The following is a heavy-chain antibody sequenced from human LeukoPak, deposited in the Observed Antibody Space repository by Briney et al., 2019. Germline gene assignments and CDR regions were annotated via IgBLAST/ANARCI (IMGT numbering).Heavy chain of an antibody. Sequence: GGTLRLSCAASGFTFSNAWMNWARQAPGKGLGWVGHIRSETDGGTTDYAAPVRGRFSISRDDSKSTLYLQMNSLKTEDTAAYYCTTATFHWGQGNLVTVPS. CDR1: GFTFSNAW. V-gene: IGHV3-15*01. J-gene: IGHJ1*01. D-gene: IGHD2/OR15-2a*01. CDR3: TTATFH. CDR2: IRSETDGGTT.